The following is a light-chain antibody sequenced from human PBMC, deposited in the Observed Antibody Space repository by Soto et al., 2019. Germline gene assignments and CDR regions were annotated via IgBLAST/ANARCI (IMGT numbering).Light chain of an antibody. J-gene: IGKJ1*01. V-gene: IGKV1-9*01. CDR3: QQYYNWPRT. CDR1: QSISSY. CDR2: SAS. Sequence: DIRMTQSPSSLSASVGDTVTITCRASQSISSYLVWYQQKPGKAPKNLIYSASTLQSGVPSRFSGSGSGTDFTLTISSLQPEDFAVYYCQQYYNWPRTFGQGNKVDIK.